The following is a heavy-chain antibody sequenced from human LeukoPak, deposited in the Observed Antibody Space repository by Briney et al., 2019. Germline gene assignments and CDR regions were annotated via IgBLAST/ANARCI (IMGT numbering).Heavy chain of an antibody. D-gene: IGHD3-22*01. CDR2: IYSSGST. J-gene: IGHJ4*02. Sequence: PSETLSLTCTVSGGSISSYYWSWIRQPPGKGLEWIGCIYSSGSTNYNPSLKSRVTISGDTSKNQFSLRLSSVTAADTAVYYCARASYSYDINGWVPFDYWGQGTLVTVSS. V-gene: IGHV4-59*08. CDR3: ARASYSYDINGWVPFDY. CDR1: GGSISSYY.